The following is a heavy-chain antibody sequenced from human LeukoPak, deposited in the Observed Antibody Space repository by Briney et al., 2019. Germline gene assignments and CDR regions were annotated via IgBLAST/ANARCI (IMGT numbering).Heavy chain of an antibody. CDR1: GGSISSSSYY. Sequence: PSETLSLTCTVSGGSISSSSYYWGWIRQPPGKGLEWIGSIYYSGSTYYNPSLKSRVTISVDTSKNQFSLKLSSVTAADTAVYYCARPHSPSRYYYDSSGSFDYWGQGTLVTVSS. CDR3: ARPHSPSRYYYDSSGSFDY. J-gene: IGHJ4*02. CDR2: IYYSGST. V-gene: IGHV4-39*07. D-gene: IGHD3-22*01.